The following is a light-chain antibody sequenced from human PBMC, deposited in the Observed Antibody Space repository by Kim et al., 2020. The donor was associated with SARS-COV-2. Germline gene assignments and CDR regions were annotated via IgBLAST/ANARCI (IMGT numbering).Light chain of an antibody. J-gene: IGLJ2*01. CDR3: SSQADNNNVV. V-gene: IGLV2-8*01. Sequence: QSALTQPPSASGSPGQSVTISCTGTSSDVGAYDYVSWYQQHPGKPPKLTIYEVTKRPSGVPDRFSGSKSGNTASLTASGLQAEDEADYYCSSQADNNNVVFGGGTQLTVL. CDR1: SSDVGAYDY. CDR2: EVT.